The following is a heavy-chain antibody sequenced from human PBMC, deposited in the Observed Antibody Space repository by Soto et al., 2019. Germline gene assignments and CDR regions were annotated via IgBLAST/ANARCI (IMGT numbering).Heavy chain of an antibody. D-gene: IGHD3-10*01. J-gene: IGHJ3*02. Sequence: PSETLSLTCTVSGGSMSSSNWWNWVRQPPGKGLEWIGETHHSGRTNYNPSLKSRVTISVDKSKNHFSLKLSSVTAADTAVYYCAKGGSGSYSNAFDIWGQGTMVT. CDR1: GGSMSSSNW. CDR2: THHSGRT. V-gene: IGHV4-4*02. CDR3: AKGGSGSYSNAFDI.